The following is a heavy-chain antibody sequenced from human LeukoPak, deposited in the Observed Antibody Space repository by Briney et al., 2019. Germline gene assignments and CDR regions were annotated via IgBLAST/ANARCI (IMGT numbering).Heavy chain of an antibody. D-gene: IGHD6-13*01. V-gene: IGHV1-69*05. CDR3: ARSREQQLLRDYFDY. J-gene: IGHJ4*02. CDR2: IIPIFGTA. Sequence: GSSVKVSCKASGGTFSSYAISWLRQAPGQGLEWMGRIIPIFGTANYAQKFQGRVTITTDESTSTAYMELSSLRSEDTAVYYCARSREQQLLRDYFDYWGQGTLVTVSS. CDR1: GGTFSSYA.